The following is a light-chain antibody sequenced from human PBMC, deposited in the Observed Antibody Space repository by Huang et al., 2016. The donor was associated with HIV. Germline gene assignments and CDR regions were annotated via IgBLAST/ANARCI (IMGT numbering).Light chain of an antibody. V-gene: IGKV1-17*03. J-gene: IGKJ2*01. CDR1: QDVSNY. Sequence: DIQMTQSPSTMSASVGDRVTITCRATQDVSNYLVWFQQKPGKAPKRLIYGAYTLQGGVPSRFSGSGSGTEFTLTINGLQPEDFATYYCLQHNSYPYTFGRGTELEI. CDR2: GAY. CDR3: LQHNSYPYT.